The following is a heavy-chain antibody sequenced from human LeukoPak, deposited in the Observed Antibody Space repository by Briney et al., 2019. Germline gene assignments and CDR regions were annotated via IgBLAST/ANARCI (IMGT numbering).Heavy chain of an antibody. J-gene: IGHJ4*02. CDR2: IIPVFGTA. V-gene: IGHV1-69*01. CDR3: ARESPTRYSSSWYGQGIFDY. Sequence: SVKVSCKASGGTFSSYAISWVRQAPGQGLEWMGGIIPVFGTANYAQKFQGRVTITADESTSTAYMELSSLRSEDTAVYYCARESPTRYSSSWYGQGIFDYWGQGTLVTVSS. CDR1: GGTFSSYA. D-gene: IGHD6-13*01.